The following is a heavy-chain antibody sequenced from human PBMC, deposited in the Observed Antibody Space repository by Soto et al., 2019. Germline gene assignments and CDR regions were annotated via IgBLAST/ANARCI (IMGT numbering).Heavy chain of an antibody. D-gene: IGHD3-22*01. CDR3: ARDYLYYYDSSVGRGMDV. J-gene: IGHJ6*02. Sequence: SVKVSCKASGCTFSSYAISWVRQAPGQGLEWMGGIIPIFGTANYAQKFQGRVTITADESTSTAYMELSSLRSEDTAVYYCARDYLYYYDSSVGRGMDVWGQGTTVTVSS. CDR1: GCTFSSYA. CDR2: IIPIFGTA. V-gene: IGHV1-69*13.